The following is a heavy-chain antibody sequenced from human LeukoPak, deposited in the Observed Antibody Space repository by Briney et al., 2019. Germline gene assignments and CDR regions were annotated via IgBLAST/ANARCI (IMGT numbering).Heavy chain of an antibody. D-gene: IGHD4-23*01. CDR1: GGSISSYY. Sequence: SETLSLTCTVSGGSISSYYWSWIRQPAGKGLEWIGRIYTSGSTNYNPSLKSRVTTSVDTSKNQFSLKLSSVTAADTAVYYCARELDGGDYYYYMDVWGEGTTVTVSS. J-gene: IGHJ6*03. CDR2: IYTSGST. CDR3: ARELDGGDYYYYMDV. V-gene: IGHV4-4*07.